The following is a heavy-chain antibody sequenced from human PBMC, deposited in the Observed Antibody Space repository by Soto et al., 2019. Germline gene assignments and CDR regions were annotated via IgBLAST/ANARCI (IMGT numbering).Heavy chain of an antibody. CDR2: IYYSGST. V-gene: IGHV4-59*01. D-gene: IGHD1-26*01. CDR3: ARNYRIVAFDI. J-gene: IGHJ3*02. CDR1: GGSISSYY. Sequence: SETLSLTCTVSGGSISSYYWSWIRQPPGKGLEWIGYIYYSGSTNYNPSLKSRVTISVDTSKNQFSLKLSSVTAADTAVYYCARNYRIVAFDIWGQGTMVTVSS.